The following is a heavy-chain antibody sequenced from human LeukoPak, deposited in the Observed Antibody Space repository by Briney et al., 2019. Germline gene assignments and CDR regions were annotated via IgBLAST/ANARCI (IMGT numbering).Heavy chain of an antibody. D-gene: IGHD3-3*01. CDR3: ARGFWSGYLHNYYMDV. CDR1: GGIFSSYG. J-gene: IGHJ6*03. V-gene: IGHV1-69*13. Sequence: GASVKVSCKASGGIFSSYGIGWVRQDRGQGLEWVGWIIPLFGTGDYAQKFQGRVTITAHESTSTAYMELRSLRSEDTAVYYCARGFWSGYLHNYYMDVWGKGTTVIVSS. CDR2: IIPLFGTG.